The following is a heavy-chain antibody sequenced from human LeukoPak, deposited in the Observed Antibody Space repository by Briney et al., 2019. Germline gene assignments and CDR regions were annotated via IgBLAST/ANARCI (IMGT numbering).Heavy chain of an antibody. V-gene: IGHV1-69*04. CDR2: IIPILGIA. J-gene: IGHJ4*02. Sequence: GASVKVSCKASGGTFSSYATSWVRQAPGQGLEWMGRIIPILGIANYAQKFQGRVTITADKSTSTAYMELSSLRSEDTAVYYCARVVDDSRSDYFDYWGQGTLVTVSS. CDR1: GGTFSSYA. CDR3: ARVVDDSRSDYFDY. D-gene: IGHD3-22*01.